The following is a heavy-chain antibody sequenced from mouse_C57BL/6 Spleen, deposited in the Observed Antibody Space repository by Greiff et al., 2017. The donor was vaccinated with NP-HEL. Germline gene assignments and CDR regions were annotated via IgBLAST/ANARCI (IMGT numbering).Heavy chain of an antibody. CDR3: ARNWDFFFDY. V-gene: IGHV5-17*01. J-gene: IGHJ2*01. CDR1: GFTFSDYG. CDR2: ISSGSSTI. Sequence: EVQRVESGGGLVKPGGSLKLSCAASGFTFSDYGMHWVRQAPEKGLEWVAYISSGSSTIYYEDTVKGRFTISRDNAKNTLVLHMTSLRSEDTAMYYCARNWDFFFDYWGQGTTLTVSS. D-gene: IGHD4-1*01.